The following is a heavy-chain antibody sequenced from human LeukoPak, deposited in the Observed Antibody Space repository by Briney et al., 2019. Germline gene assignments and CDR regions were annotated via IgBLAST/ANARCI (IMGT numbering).Heavy chain of an antibody. Sequence: GGSLRLSCAASGFAFSSYSMNWVRQAPGKGLEWVSYISSGSSSIYYADSVRGRFTISRGNAKNSLYLQLNSLRDEDTAVYYCARVVAGIDWFDPWGQGTLVTVSS. J-gene: IGHJ5*02. CDR1: GFAFSSYS. V-gene: IGHV3-48*02. CDR2: ISSGSSSI. CDR3: ARVVAGIDWFDP. D-gene: IGHD6-19*01.